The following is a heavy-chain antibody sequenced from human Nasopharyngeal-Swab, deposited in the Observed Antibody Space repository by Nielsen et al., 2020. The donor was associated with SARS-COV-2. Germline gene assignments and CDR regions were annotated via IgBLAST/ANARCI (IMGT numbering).Heavy chain of an antibody. Sequence: VRQAPGKGLEWVSSISSSSSYIYYADSVKGRFTISRDNAKNSLYLQMNSVRAEDTAVYYCARLQWLDTGIDAFDIWGQGTMVTVSS. CDR3: ARLQWLDTGIDAFDI. J-gene: IGHJ3*02. D-gene: IGHD6-19*01. CDR2: ISSSSSYI. V-gene: IGHV3-21*01.